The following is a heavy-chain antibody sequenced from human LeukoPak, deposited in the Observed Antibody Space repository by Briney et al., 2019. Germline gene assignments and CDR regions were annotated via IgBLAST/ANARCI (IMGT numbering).Heavy chain of an antibody. D-gene: IGHD3-10*01. V-gene: IGHV4-34*01. Sequence: SETLSLTCTVSGGSISSYYWSWIRQPLGKGLEWIGEINHSGSTNYNPSLKSRVTISVDTSKNQFSLKLSSVTAADTAVYYCARGRNYYGSGSYYNVPYFDYWGQGTLVTVSS. J-gene: IGHJ4*02. CDR3: ARGRNYYGSGSYYNVPYFDY. CDR2: INHSGST. CDR1: GGSISSYY.